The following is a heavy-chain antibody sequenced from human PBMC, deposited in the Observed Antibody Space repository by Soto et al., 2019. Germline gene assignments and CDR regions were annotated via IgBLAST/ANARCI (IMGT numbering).Heavy chain of an antibody. V-gene: IGHV3-11*01. D-gene: IGHD1-7*01. CDR1: GFTFSDYY. J-gene: IGHJ4*02. Sequence: GGSLRLSCAASGFTFSDYYMSWIRQAPGKGLEWVSYISSSGSTIYYADSVKGRFTISRDRSKNTLYLQMSSLRAEDTALYYCAKNQERELPRVIDFWGQGTLVTVSS. CDR2: ISSSGSTI. CDR3: AKNQERELPRVIDF.